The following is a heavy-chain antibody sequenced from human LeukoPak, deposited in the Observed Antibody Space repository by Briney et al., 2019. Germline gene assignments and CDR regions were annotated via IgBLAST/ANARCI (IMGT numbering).Heavy chain of an antibody. Sequence: GESLKISCKGSGYSFTIYWIGWVRQMPGKGLEWMGLIYPGDSDTRYSPSFQGQVTISADKPTSTAYLQWSSLKASDTAMYYCARLRPQDAFDIWGQGTMVTVSS. CDR3: ARLRPQDAFDI. CDR2: IYPGDSDT. CDR1: GYSFTIYW. J-gene: IGHJ3*02. V-gene: IGHV5-51*01.